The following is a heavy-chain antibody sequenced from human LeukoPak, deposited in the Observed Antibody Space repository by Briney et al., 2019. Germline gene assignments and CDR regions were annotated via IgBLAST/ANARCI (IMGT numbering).Heavy chain of an antibody. Sequence: PGGSLRLSCAASGFTFSSYTMNWVRQAPGKGLEWVSSISSSSSYIYYADSLKGRFTISRDNAKNSLYLQMNSLRAEDTAVYYCARDIYGGNWPNDYWGQGTLVTVSS. D-gene: IGHD4-23*01. CDR1: GFTFSSYT. V-gene: IGHV3-21*01. CDR2: ISSSSSYI. CDR3: ARDIYGGNWPNDY. J-gene: IGHJ4*02.